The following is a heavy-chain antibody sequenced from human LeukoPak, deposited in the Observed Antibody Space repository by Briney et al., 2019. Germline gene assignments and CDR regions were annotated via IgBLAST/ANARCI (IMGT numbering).Heavy chain of an antibody. CDR1: GFTFSSYA. CDR3: AKADWEDYYGSGSYYQT. Sequence: GGSLRLSCAASGFTFSSYAMSWVRQAPGKGLEWVSAISGSGGSTYCADSVKGRFTISRDNSKNTLYLQMNSLGAEDTAVYYCAKADWEDYYGSGSYYQTWGQGTLVTVSS. J-gene: IGHJ5*02. V-gene: IGHV3-23*01. D-gene: IGHD3-10*01. CDR2: ISGSGGST.